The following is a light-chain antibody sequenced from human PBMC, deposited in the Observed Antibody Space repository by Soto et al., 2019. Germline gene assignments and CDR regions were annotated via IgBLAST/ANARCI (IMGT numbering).Light chain of an antibody. Sequence: QTVVSQEPSFSVSLGETVTLTCGLTSASVLTSYYPSWYQQTPGQAPRTLIYSTNIRSSGVPDRFSGSILGNKAALTITGAQADDESDYYCALYVGSGTVVFGGGTKVTVL. J-gene: IGLJ3*02. CDR3: ALYVGSGTVV. V-gene: IGLV8-61*01. CDR1: SASVLTSYY. CDR2: STN.